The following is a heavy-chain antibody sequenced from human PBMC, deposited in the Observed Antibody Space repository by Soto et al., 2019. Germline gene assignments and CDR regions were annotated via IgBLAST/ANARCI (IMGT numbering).Heavy chain of an antibody. CDR2: IMPFFGSG. CDR1: RGTFTNYA. Sequence: QVYLVQSGAEVKKPGSSVKVSCKALRGTFTNYAFSWVRQAPGQGLEWMGGIMPFFGSGNYAQKFQGRINITADESTSSVYLELTSLRSDDTAVYYCARDRAGDYSHFVYWGQGTLVTVSS. CDR3: ARDRAGDYSHFVY. D-gene: IGHD3-10*01. J-gene: IGHJ4*02. V-gene: IGHV1-69*01.